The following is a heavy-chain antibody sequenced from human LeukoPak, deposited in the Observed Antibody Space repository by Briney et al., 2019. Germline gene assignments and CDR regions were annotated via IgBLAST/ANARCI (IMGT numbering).Heavy chain of an antibody. J-gene: IGHJ6*02. V-gene: IGHV4-34*01. CDR3: AREDLAAAGLGHYYYYGMDV. Sequence: PSETLSLTYAVYGGSFSGYYWSWIRQPPVKVLEWIGEINHSGSTNYNPSLKSRVTISVDTSKNQFSLKLSSVTAADTAVYYCAREDLAAAGLGHYYYYGMDVWGQGTTVTVSS. CDR2: INHSGST. D-gene: IGHD6-13*01. CDR1: GGSFSGYY.